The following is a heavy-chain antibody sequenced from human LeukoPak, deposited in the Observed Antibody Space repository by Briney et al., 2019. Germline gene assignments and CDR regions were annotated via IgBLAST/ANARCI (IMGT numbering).Heavy chain of an antibody. V-gene: IGHV3-66*01. CDR1: GFSVSNNY. CDR3: ARDGEHVLAHDY. D-gene: IGHD3-10*01. Sequence: GGSLRLSCAASGFSVSNNYMSWVRQAPGKGLEWVSIIHRDGSTYYADSVKGRFTTSRDNSKNTLYIQMNSLRAEDTGVYYCARDGEHVLAHDYWGQGTLVTVSS. J-gene: IGHJ4*02. CDR2: IHRDGST.